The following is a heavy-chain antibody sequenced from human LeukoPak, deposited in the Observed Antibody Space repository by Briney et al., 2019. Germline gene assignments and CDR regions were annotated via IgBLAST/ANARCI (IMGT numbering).Heavy chain of an antibody. D-gene: IGHD4-17*01. CDR3: AKGGRAGLPPYYYYYGMDV. J-gene: IGHJ6*02. V-gene: IGHV3-23*01. CDR2: ISGSGGST. CDR1: GFTFSSYA. Sequence: GGSLRLSCAASGFTFSSYAMSWVRQAPGKGLEWVSAISGSGGSTYYADSVKGRFTISRDNSKNTLYLQMNSLRAEDTAVYYCAKGGRAGLPPYYYYYGMDVWGQGTTVTVSS.